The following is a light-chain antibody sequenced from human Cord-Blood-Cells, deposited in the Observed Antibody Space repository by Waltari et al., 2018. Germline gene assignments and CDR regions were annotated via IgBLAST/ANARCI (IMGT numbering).Light chain of an antibody. CDR1: QSISSY. J-gene: IGKJ4*01. V-gene: IGKV1-39*01. CDR3: QQSYSTPHGLT. CDR2: AAS. Sequence: DIQMTQSPSSLSASVGDRVTITCRASQSISSYLNWYQQKPGKAPKLLIYAASSLQSGVPSTFIGSRSATDFTRTTHRLKPEELATYDCQQSYSTPHGLTSGGGSKVETK.